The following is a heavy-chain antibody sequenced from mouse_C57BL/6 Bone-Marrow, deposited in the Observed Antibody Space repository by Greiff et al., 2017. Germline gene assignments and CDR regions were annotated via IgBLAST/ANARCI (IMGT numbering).Heavy chain of an antibody. V-gene: IGHV1-15*01. J-gene: IGHJ4*01. CDR1: GYTFTDYE. D-gene: IGHD2-5*01. CDR2: IDPETGGT. CDR3: TRGSSTIVTHYYAMDY. Sequence: VQLQQSGAELVRPGASVTLSCKASGYTFTDYEMHWVKQTPVHGLEWIGAIDPETGGTAYNQKFKGKAILTADKSSSTAYMELRSLTSEDSAVYYCTRGSSTIVTHYYAMDYWGQGTSVTVSS.